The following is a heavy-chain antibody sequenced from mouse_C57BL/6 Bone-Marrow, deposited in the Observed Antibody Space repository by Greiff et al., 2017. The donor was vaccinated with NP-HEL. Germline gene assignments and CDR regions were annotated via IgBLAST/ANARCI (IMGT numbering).Heavy chain of an antibody. Sequence: VQLQQSGAELVRPGASVKLSCTASGFNITDDYMHWVKQRPEQGLEWIGWIDPENGDTEYASKFQGKATITADTSSNTAYLQLSSLTSEDTAVYYCTNYGSSDYYAMDYWGQGTSVTVSS. V-gene: IGHV14-4*01. CDR1: GFNITDDY. D-gene: IGHD1-1*01. CDR3: TNYGSSDYYAMDY. CDR2: IDPENGDT. J-gene: IGHJ4*01.